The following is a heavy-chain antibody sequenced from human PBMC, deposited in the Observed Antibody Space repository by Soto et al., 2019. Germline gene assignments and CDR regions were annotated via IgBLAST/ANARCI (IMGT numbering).Heavy chain of an antibody. CDR1: GGSFSGHS. Sequence: SETLSLTCAVYGGSFSGHSWTWIRQSPGKGLEWIGDINHSGRVNYSPSLKSRVTISLDTSKNQFSLTLSAVTAADTAMYYCSTRAYDTNGYYRFEPWGQGTLVTVSS. CDR3: STRAYDTNGYYRFEP. J-gene: IGHJ5*01. D-gene: IGHD3-22*01. CDR2: INHSGRV. V-gene: IGHV4-34*01.